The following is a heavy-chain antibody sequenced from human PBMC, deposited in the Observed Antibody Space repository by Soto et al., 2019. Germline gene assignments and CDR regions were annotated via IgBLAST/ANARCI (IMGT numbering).Heavy chain of an antibody. V-gene: IGHV4-39*01. CDR2: IYHSGST. D-gene: IGHD3-10*01. CDR1: NGSISSAIYY. Sequence: QLQLQESGPGLVKPSETLSLTCTVSNGSISSAIYYWGWIRQPPGKGLEWIGGIYHSGSTYYNPSLQARVTISVDTSKTQFSLKLSSVPAADTAVYFCAGRSSLASVQVYFGEISNYNWFDPWGQGTLVTVSS. J-gene: IGHJ5*02. CDR3: AGRSSLASVQVYFGEISNYNWFDP.